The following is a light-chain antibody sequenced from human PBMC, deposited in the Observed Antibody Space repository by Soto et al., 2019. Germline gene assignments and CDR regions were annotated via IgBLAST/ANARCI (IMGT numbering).Light chain of an antibody. J-gene: IGKJ1*01. Sequence: DIQLTQSPSFLSASVGDRVPITREASQGIGSYLAWYQQKPGKAPKPLIYAASTLQHGVPSRFSGSGSGTEFTLTIRSLQPEDHATSYWPLKGTFGQRTKVEIK. CDR3: PLKGT. CDR2: AAS. V-gene: IGKV1-9*01. CDR1: QGIGSY.